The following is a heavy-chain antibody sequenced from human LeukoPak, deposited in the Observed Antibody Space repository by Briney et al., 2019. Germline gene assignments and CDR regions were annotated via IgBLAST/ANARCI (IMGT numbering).Heavy chain of an antibody. J-gene: IGHJ4*02. CDR3: ARDAPARDSLAYYFDH. V-gene: IGHV3-74*01. Sequence: PGESLRLSCTASGFTFSTSWMHWVRQAPGKGLVWFSRINPDGSSTNYADSVKGRFTISRDNAKNTLYLQMNSLRAEDTAVYYCARDAPARDSLAYYFDHWGQGTLVTVSS. CDR2: INPDGSST. CDR1: GFTFSTSW. D-gene: IGHD3-22*01.